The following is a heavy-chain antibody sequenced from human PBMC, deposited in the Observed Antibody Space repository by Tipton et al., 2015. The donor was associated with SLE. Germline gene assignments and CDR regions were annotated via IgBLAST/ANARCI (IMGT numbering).Heavy chain of an antibody. CDR2: IYYSGST. CDR3: ARGGAQGSSSQCFCDY. D-gene: IGHD6-6*01. CDR1: GGSISSSSYY. V-gene: IGHV4-39*07. J-gene: IGHJ4*02. Sequence: TLSLTCTVSGGSISSSSYYWSWIRQPPGKELEWIGSIYYSGSTYYTPSLKSRVTISVDTSKNQFSLKLSPVTAADTAVYYCARGGAQGSSSQCFCDYWAQGTLVTVSS.